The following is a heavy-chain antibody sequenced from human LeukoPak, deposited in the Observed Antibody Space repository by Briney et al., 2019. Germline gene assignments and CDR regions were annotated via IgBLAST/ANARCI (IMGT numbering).Heavy chain of an antibody. CDR3: ARDLVAGSPDFFDY. D-gene: IGHD6-19*01. CDR1: GFTFSTYP. J-gene: IGHJ4*02. V-gene: IGHV3-30-3*01. Sequence: GGSLRLSCAASGFTFSTYPMHWVRQAPGKGLEWVAVISYDGSLKFYADSVKDRFTISRDDSKNTLFLQMDSLRAEDTALYYCARDLVAGSPDFFDYWGQGTLVTVSS. CDR2: ISYDGSLK.